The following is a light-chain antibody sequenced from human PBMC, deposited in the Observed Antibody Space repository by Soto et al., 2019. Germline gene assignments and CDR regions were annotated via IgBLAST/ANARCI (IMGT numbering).Light chain of an antibody. CDR2: DAS. CDR3: QQYNNWPPWT. J-gene: IGKJ1*01. CDR1: QSVSNN. Sequence: ILMTQSPATLSVSPGERATLSCRASQSVSNNLAWYQQKPGQAPRLLIYDASTRATGIPARFSGSGSGTEVTLTISGLKSEDFAVYYCQQYNNWPPWTFGQGTKVEIK. V-gene: IGKV3-15*01.